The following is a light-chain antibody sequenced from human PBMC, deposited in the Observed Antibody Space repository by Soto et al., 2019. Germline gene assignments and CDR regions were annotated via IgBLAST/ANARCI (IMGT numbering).Light chain of an antibody. J-gene: IGKJ1*01. Sequence: IHMTQSPSSLSASVGYRVTVACRASQGIRNDLGWYQQKQGKAPKRLIYATSSLQSGVPSRFSGSGYGTDFTLTISSLQTDDFATYYCHQYNTYSQTFGQGTKVDIK. CDR3: HQYNTYSQT. CDR2: ATS. CDR1: QGIRND. V-gene: IGKV1-17*01.